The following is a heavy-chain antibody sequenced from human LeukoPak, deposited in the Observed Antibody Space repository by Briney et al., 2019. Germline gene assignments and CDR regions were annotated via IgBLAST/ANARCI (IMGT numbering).Heavy chain of an antibody. V-gene: IGHV4-38-2*01. Sequence: PSETLSLTCAVSGYSISSGDYWGWIRQPPGKGLEWLGSIYHSGSTHYNPSVKSRVTISVDTPKNQFSLSLNSVTAADTAVYYCARNHSTQGYFDYWGQGTLVTVSS. D-gene: IGHD2-2*01. CDR1: GYSISSGDY. CDR2: IYHSGST. J-gene: IGHJ4*02. CDR3: ARNHSTQGYFDY.